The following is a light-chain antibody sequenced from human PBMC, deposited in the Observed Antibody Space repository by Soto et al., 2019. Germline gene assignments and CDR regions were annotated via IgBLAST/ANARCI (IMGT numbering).Light chain of an antibody. CDR3: QQYGSSPPYT. CDR2: GAS. CDR1: QSVSSSY. J-gene: IGKJ2*01. Sequence: EIVLTQSPGTLSLSPGERATLSCRASQSVSSSYLAWYQQKPGQAPRLLIYGASGRATGIPDRFSGSGFGTDFTLTISRLEPEDFAVYYWQQYGSSPPYTFGQGTKLEIK. V-gene: IGKV3-20*01.